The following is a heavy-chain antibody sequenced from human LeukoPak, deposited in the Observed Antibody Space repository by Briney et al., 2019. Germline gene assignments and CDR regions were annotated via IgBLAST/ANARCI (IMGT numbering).Heavy chain of an antibody. D-gene: IGHD6-6*01. CDR1: GFTLSTYT. J-gene: IGHJ3*02. V-gene: IGHV3-48*02. CDR2: IRSSNSTR. CDR3: AREYSSSSGRAFDI. Sequence: GGSLRLSCAASGFTLSTYTMNWVRQAPGKGLQWFSYIRSSNSTRYYADSVKGRFTISRANAKNSLYLQMNSLRDEDTAVYYCAREYSSSSGRAFDIWGQGTMVTVSS.